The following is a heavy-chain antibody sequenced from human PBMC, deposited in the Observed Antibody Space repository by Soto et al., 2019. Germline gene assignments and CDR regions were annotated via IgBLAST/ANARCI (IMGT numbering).Heavy chain of an antibody. CDR1: GYTFTSYG. J-gene: IGHJ4*02. CDR3: ARDSSVPSYDFWSGLSPFFDY. V-gene: IGHV1-18*01. Sequence: ASVKVSCKASGYTFTSYGISWVRQAPGQGLEWMGWISAYNGNTNYAQKLQGRVTMTTDTSTSTAYMELRSLRSDDTAVYYCARDSSVPSYDFWSGLSPFFDYWGQGTLVTVSS. D-gene: IGHD3-3*01. CDR2: ISAYNGNT.